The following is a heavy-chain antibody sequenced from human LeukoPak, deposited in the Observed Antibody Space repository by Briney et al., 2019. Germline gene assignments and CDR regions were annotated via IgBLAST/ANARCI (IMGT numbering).Heavy chain of an antibody. J-gene: IGHJ4*02. V-gene: IGHV1-2*02. D-gene: IGHD3-22*01. CDR2: INPNSGGT. Sequence: ASVTVSCKASGYTFTVYYMHWVRQAPGQGLEWMGWINPNSGGTNYAQKFQGRVTITRDTSISTAYMELSRVRSDHTAVYHWARLYDSSVDFDYWGQGTLVTVSS. CDR1: GYTFTVYY. CDR3: ARLYDSSVDFDY.